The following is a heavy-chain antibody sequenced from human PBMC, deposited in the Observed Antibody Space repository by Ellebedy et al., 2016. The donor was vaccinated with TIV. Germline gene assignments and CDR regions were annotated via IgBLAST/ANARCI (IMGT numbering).Heavy chain of an antibody. Sequence: GESLKISCAASGFTFSSYWMHWVRQAPGKGLVWVSRINSDGSSTSYADSVKGRFTISRDNAKNTLYPQMNSLRAEDTAVYYCARGGYCSGGSCYSGGYYGMDVWGQGTTVTVSS. CDR3: ARGGYCSGGSCYSGGYYGMDV. D-gene: IGHD2-15*01. V-gene: IGHV3-74*01. J-gene: IGHJ6*02. CDR1: GFTFSSYW. CDR2: INSDGSST.